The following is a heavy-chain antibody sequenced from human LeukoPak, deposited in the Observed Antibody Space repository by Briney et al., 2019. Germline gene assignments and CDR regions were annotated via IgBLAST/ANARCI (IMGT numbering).Heavy chain of an antibody. J-gene: IGHJ4*02. Sequence: PGGSLRLSCAASGFTFSRYGMHWVRQAPGKGLEWIAFIRYDGSNKYYADSVKGRFTISRDDSKNTLYLQMNSLRAEDTAVYYCAKVRANRFASFDYWGQGTLVTVSS. V-gene: IGHV3-30*02. CDR3: AKVRANRFASFDY. D-gene: IGHD1/OR15-1a*01. CDR2: IRYDGSNK. CDR1: GFTFSRYG.